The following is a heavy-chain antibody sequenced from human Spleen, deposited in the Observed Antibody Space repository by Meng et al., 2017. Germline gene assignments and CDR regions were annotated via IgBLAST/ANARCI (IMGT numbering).Heavy chain of an antibody. D-gene: IGHD3-16*02. J-gene: IGHJ4*02. CDR2: IRPSDSDT. V-gene: IGHV5-51*01. CDR3: ARSYRRCVTPIEY. CDR1: GYSFTNYW. Sequence: GESLKISCQGSGYSFTNYWIGWVRQMPGKGLEWMGIIRPSDSDTRYNPSFQGQVTISADKSLSTAYLQWSSLQASDTAMYFCARSYRRCVTPIEYWGQGTLVTVSS.